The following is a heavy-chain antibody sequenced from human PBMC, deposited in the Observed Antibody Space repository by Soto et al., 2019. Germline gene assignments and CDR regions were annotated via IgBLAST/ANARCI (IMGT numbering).Heavy chain of an antibody. CDR2: IIPIFGTA. D-gene: IGHD4-17*01. V-gene: IGHV1-69*13. Sequence: ASVKVSCKASGGTSSSYAISWVRQAPGQGLEWMGGIIPIFGTANYAQEFQGRVTITADESTSTAYMELSSLRSEDTAVYYCARGVGDYVGYYYYGMDVWGQGTTVTVSS. CDR3: ARGVGDYVGYYYYGMDV. J-gene: IGHJ6*02. CDR1: GGTSSSYA.